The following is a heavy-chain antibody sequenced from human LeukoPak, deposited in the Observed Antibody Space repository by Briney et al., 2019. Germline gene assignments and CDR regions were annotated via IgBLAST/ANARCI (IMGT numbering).Heavy chain of an antibody. CDR1: GYTFTSYS. V-gene: IGHV3-23*01. J-gene: IGHJ4*02. CDR2: ISGSGGTT. CDR3: ARGSGQGDSAYDWESKSFYC. Sequence: GGSLRLSWAAAGYTFTSYSMSWVRQAPGKGLEWVSIISGSGGTTYYADSVKGRFTISRDNSKNTLYLQMNSLRAEDTAVYYCARGSGQGDSAYDWESKSFYCGGQGTLVTVSS. D-gene: IGHD5-12*01.